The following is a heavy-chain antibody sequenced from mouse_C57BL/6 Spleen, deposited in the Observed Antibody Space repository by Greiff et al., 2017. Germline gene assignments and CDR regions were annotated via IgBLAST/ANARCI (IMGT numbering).Heavy chain of an antibody. CDR3: ASATYYSNYTHWYFDV. V-gene: IGHV1-50*01. D-gene: IGHD2-5*01. Sequence: VQLQQPGAELVKPGASVKLSCKASGYTFTSYWMQWVKQRPGQGLAWIGEIDPSDSYTNYNQKFKGKATLTVDTSSNTAYMQLSSLTSEDSAVYYCASATYYSNYTHWYFDVWGTGTTVTVSS. CDR1: GYTFTSYW. J-gene: IGHJ1*03. CDR2: IDPSDSYT.